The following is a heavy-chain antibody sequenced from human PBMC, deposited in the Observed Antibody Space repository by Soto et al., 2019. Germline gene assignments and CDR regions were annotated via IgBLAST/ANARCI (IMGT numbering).Heavy chain of an antibody. J-gene: IGHJ4*02. D-gene: IGHD1-1*01. CDR2: ISSSSAYI. CDR1: GFTFSSYS. Sequence: LRLSCAASGFTFSSYSMTWVRQAPGKGLEWVSTISSSSAYIYYADSVKGRFTISRDNAKNSLFLQMNSLRAEDTAVYYCATDQLSLLNYDYWGQGTLVTVSS. CDR3: ATDQLSLLNYDY. V-gene: IGHV3-21*01.